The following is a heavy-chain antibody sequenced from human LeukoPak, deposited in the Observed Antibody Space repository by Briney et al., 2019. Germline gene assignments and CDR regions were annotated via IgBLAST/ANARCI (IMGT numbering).Heavy chain of an antibody. Sequence: SETLSLTCTVSGGSISSYYWSWIRQPAGKGLEWIGRIYASGSTNANPSLKSRVTISVATSKNQFSLRLTSVTAADTAVYYCARGYGDIEYWGQGILVTVSS. CDR3: ARGYGDIEY. CDR1: GGSISSYY. V-gene: IGHV4-4*07. D-gene: IGHD4-17*01. J-gene: IGHJ4*02. CDR2: IYASGST.